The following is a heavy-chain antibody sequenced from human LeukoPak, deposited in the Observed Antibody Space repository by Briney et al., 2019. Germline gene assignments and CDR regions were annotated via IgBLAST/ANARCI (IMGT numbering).Heavy chain of an antibody. J-gene: IGHJ5*02. Sequence: ASVKVSYKASGYTFTSYGISWVRQAPGQGLEWMGWISAYNGNTNYAQKLQGRVTMTTDTSTSIAYMELRSLRSDDTAVYYCARSLIVVVPAARIGWFDPWGQGTLVTVSS. CDR1: GYTFTSYG. V-gene: IGHV1-18*01. CDR2: ISAYNGNT. CDR3: ARSLIVVVPAARIGWFDP. D-gene: IGHD2-2*01.